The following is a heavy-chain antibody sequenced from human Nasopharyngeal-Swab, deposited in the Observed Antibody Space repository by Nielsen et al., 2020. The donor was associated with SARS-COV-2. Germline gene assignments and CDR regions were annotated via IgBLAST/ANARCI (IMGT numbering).Heavy chain of an antibody. CDR2: IYPNDADT. CDR3: ARVPYNYGQFYFDY. J-gene: IGHJ4*02. V-gene: IGHV5-51*01. Sequence: GRQMPGKGLEWRGIIYPNDADTRYSPSFQGQVTISADKSISAANLQWSRLKAPDTAIYYCARVPYNYGQFYFDYWGQGTLVTVSS. D-gene: IGHD5-18*01.